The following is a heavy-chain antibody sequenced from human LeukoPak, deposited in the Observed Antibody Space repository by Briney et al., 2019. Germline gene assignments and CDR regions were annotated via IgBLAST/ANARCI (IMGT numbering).Heavy chain of an antibody. J-gene: IGHJ4*02. CDR3: ARGMINFSNLYYFDY. Sequence: PGVTLRLSCAASGFSYSDHYMVREPQAQGQGREGFIRTRNKAKSYATGFAACVKGSFNTSRDASKNAMYRQINSLTAEDTAVYYSARGMINFSNLYYFDYWGQGTLVTVSS. CDR2: TRNKAKSYAT. V-gene: IGHV3-72*01. D-gene: IGHD4-11*01. CDR1: GFSYSDHY.